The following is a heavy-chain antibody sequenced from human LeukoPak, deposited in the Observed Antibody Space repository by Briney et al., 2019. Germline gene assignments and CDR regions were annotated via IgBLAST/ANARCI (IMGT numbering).Heavy chain of an antibody. J-gene: IGHJ3*02. D-gene: IGHD3-22*01. CDR2: IYYSGST. CDR3: ASVDDSSGYDASDI. CDR1: GGSISSYY. V-gene: IGHV4-59*01. Sequence: SETLSLTCTVSGGSISSYYWSWIRQPPGKGLEWIGYIYYSGSTNYNPSLKSRVTISVDTSKNQFSLKLSSVTAADTAVYYCASVDDSSGYDASDIWGQGTMVTVSS.